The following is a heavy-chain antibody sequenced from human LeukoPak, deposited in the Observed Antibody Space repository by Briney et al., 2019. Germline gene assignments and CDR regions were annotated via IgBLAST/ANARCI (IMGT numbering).Heavy chain of an antibody. V-gene: IGHV3-7*01. CDR2: IKQDGSEK. CDR1: GFTFSSYW. Sequence: GGSLRLSCAASGFTFSSYWMSWVGPAPGKGLEWVANIKQDGSEKYYVDSVKGRFTISRDNAKNSLYLQMNSLRAEDTAVYYCARVTYYDILTGLGYWGQGTLVTVSS. D-gene: IGHD3-9*01. J-gene: IGHJ4*02. CDR3: ARVTYYDILTGLGY.